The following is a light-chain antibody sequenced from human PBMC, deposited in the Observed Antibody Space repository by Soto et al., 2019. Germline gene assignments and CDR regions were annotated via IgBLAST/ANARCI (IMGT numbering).Light chain of an antibody. CDR2: GAS. CDR3: QQYGSSPPNT. Sequence: EIVLTQSPGTLSLSPGERATLSCRASQSVSSSYLAWYQQKPGQAPRLLIYGASSRATCIPDRFSGSGSGADFTLTISRLEPEDFAVYYCQQYGSSPPNTFGGGTKVEIK. V-gene: IGKV3-20*01. J-gene: IGKJ4*01. CDR1: QSVSSSY.